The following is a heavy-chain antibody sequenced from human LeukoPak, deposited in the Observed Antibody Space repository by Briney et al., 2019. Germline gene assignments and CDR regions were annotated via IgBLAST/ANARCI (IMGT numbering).Heavy chain of an antibody. D-gene: IGHD5-18*01. CDR1: GGSISSYY. J-gene: IGHJ4*02. V-gene: IGHV4-59*01. CDR3: ARGADPGDVDTAMVSFDY. Sequence: SETLSLTCTVSGGSISSYYWSWIRQPPGKGLEWIGYIYYSGSTNYNPSLKSRVTISVDTSKNQFSLKLSSVTAADTAVYYCARGADPGDVDTAMVSFDYWGQETLATVSS. CDR2: IYYSGST.